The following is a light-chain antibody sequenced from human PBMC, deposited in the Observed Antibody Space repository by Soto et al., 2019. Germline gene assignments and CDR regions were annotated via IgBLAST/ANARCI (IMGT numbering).Light chain of an antibody. Sequence: QSVLTQPPSASGSPGQSVTISCTGTSSDVGGYNYVSWYQQHPGKAPKLMIYEVTKRPSGVPARSSGSKSGNTASLTVSGLQAEDEADYYCSSYAGSNSIYVFGTGTKVTVL. CDR3: SSYAGSNSIYV. V-gene: IGLV2-8*01. CDR1: SSDVGGYNY. J-gene: IGLJ1*01. CDR2: EVT.